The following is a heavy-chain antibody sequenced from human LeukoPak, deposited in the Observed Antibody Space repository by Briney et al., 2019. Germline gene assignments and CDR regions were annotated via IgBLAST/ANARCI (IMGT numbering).Heavy chain of an antibody. CDR2: ISSSGSTI. V-gene: IGHV3-48*03. CDR1: GFTFSSYE. D-gene: IGHD6-6*01. Sequence: GGSLRLSCAASGFTFSSYEMNWVRQAPGKGLEWVSYISSSGSTIYYADSVKGRFTISRDNAKNSLYLQMNSLRAEDTAVYYCARGGRGSSSYFGRFDPWGQGTLVTVSS. J-gene: IGHJ5*02. CDR3: ARGGRGSSSYFGRFDP.